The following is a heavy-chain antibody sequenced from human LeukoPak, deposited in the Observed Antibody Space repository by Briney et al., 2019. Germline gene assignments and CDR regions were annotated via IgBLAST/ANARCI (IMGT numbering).Heavy chain of an antibody. J-gene: IGHJ4*02. Sequence: GGSLRLPCAASGFTFRSYAMHWVRQAPGKGLEWVAGISYDGTNKYYADSVKGRFTISRDNAKNSLYLQMNSLRDEDTAVYYCARDLADWGGYYYHFDYWGQGTLVTVSS. CDR1: GFTFRSYA. CDR2: ISYDGTNK. D-gene: IGHD3-22*01. V-gene: IGHV3-30-3*01. CDR3: ARDLADWGGYYYHFDY.